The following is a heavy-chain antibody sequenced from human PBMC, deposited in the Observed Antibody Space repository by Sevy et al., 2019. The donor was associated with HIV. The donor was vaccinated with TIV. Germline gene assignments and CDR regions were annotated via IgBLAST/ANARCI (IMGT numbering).Heavy chain of an antibody. CDR2: IRNDGSTK. Sequence: GGSLRLSCAASGFIFKSYGMHWVRQAPGKGLEWVTFIRNDGSTKYYADSVRGRFTASRDNPKNNLYLQMNSLRPEDTAVYYCVKGPHPAVTTSYALDVWGQGTTVTVSS. V-gene: IGHV3-30*02. J-gene: IGHJ6*02. D-gene: IGHD4-17*01. CDR1: GFIFKSYG. CDR3: VKGPHPAVTTSYALDV.